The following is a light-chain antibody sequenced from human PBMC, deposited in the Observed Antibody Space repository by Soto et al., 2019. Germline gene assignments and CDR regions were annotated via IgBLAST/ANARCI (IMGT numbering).Light chain of an antibody. J-gene: IGLJ2*01. Sequence: QSALTQPRSVSGSPGQSVTISCTGSSSDVGGYDFVSWYQQHPGKAPKLMLYDVTKRPSGVPDRFSGSKSGNSASLTISGLQSEDEADYYCAAWDDSLNGALFGGGTKLTVL. CDR2: DVT. CDR1: SSDVGGYDF. CDR3: AAWDDSLNGAL. V-gene: IGLV2-11*01.